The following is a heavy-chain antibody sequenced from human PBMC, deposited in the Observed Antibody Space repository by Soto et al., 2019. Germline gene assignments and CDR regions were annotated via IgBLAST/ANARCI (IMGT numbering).Heavy chain of an antibody. J-gene: IGHJ2*01. CDR3: ARIITAAGGRRYFDL. D-gene: IGHD6-13*01. V-gene: IGHV3-11*05. CDR2: SNSSSSYT. CDR1: GFTFSDYY. Sequence: QVQLVESGGGLVKPGGSLRLSCAASGFTFSDYYMSWIRQAPGQGLEWVQYSNSSSSYTNYADSAKDRFTITRDNAKDSLYLQMHSLRAEDTAVDYCARIITAAGGRRYFDLWGRGTLVTVSS.